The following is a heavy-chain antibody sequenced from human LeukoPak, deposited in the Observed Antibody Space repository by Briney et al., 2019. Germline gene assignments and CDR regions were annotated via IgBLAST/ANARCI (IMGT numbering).Heavy chain of an antibody. Sequence: PGGSLRLSCAASGFTFSSYDMHWVRQATGKGLEWVSAIGTAGDTYYPGSVKGRFTISRENAKNSLYLQMNSLRAGDTAVYYCARELRYNWFDPWGQGTLVTVSS. V-gene: IGHV3-13*01. CDR3: ARELRYNWFDP. J-gene: IGHJ5*02. CDR2: IGTAGDT. CDR1: GFTFSSYD.